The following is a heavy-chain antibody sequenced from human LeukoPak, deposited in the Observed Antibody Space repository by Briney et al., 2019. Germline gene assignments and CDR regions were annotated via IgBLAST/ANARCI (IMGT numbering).Heavy chain of an antibody. CDR3: ASYYAGYGDYRGTPNAFDI. CDR1: RGTFSSYA. Sequence: SVKVSCKSSRGTFSSYAISWVRQAPGQGLEWMGGIIPIFGTANYAQKFQGRVTITTDESTSTAYMELSSLRSEDTAVYYCASYYAGYGDYRGTPNAFDIWGQGTMVTVSS. J-gene: IGHJ3*02. D-gene: IGHD4-17*01. CDR2: IIPIFGTA. V-gene: IGHV1-69*05.